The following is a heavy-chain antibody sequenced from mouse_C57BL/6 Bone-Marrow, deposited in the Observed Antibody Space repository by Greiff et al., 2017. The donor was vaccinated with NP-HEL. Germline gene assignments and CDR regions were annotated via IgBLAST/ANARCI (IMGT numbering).Heavy chain of an antibody. V-gene: IGHV1-62-2*01. CDR2: FYPGSGSI. CDR1: GYAFTEYT. CDR3: ERHGDYFCGSYGFFDV. Sequence: VQLQESGAELVKPGASVKLSCKASGYAFTEYTIHWVKQRSGQGLEWIGWFYPGSGSIKYNEKFKDKATLTADKSSSTVYMDLSTLTSDDSAVLCCERHGDYFCGSYGFFDVWGTGTTATVSA. D-gene: IGHD1-1*02. J-gene: IGHJ1*03.